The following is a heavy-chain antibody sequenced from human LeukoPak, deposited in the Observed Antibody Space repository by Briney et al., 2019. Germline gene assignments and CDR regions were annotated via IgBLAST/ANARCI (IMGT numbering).Heavy chain of an antibody. V-gene: IGHV4-39*01. Sequence: TSETLSLTCTVSGDSISSSSYYWGWIRQPPGKGLVWIGSIYYSGSTSYNPSLKSRVTISVDTSKNQFSLKLSSVTAADTAVYYCARRYSSSWYSETDYWGQGTLVIVSS. CDR3: ARRYSSSWYSETDY. CDR2: IYYSGST. D-gene: IGHD6-13*01. CDR1: GDSISSSSYY. J-gene: IGHJ4*02.